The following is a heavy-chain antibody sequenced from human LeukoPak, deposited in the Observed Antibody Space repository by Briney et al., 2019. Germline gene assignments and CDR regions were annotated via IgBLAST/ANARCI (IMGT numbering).Heavy chain of an antibody. V-gene: IGHV4-59*01. CDR3: ARTGGRWLQPSSLWYFDY. J-gene: IGHJ4*02. CDR2: IYYSGST. CDR1: GGSISSYY. Sequence: SETLSLTCTVSGGSISSYYWSWIRQPPGKGLEWIGYIYYSGSTNYNPSLKRRVTISVDTSKNQFSQKLSSVTAADTAVYYCARTGGRWLQPSSLWYFDYWGQGTLVTVSS. D-gene: IGHD5-24*01.